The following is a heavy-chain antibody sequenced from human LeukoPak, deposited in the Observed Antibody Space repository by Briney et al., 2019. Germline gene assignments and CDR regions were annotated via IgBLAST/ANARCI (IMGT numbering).Heavy chain of an antibody. Sequence: KPSETLSLTCTVSGGSISSYYWSWIRQPPGKGLEWIGYIYYSGSTNYNPSLKSRVTISVDTSKNQFSLKLSSVTAADTAVYYCARLGPISSSWHYYFDYWGQGTLVTVSS. J-gene: IGHJ4*02. CDR1: GGSISSYY. CDR3: ARLGPISSSWHYYFDY. CDR2: IYYSGST. V-gene: IGHV4-59*08. D-gene: IGHD6-13*01.